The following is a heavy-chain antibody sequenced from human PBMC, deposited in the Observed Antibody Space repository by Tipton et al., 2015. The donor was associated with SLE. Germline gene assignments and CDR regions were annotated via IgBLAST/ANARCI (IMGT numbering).Heavy chain of an antibody. V-gene: IGHV4-59*11. D-gene: IGHD6-13*01. CDR3: ARRSSWPDFDY. CDR1: GGSISSHY. Sequence: TLSLTCTVSGGSISSHYWSWIRQPPGKGLEWIGYIYYSGSTNYNPSLKSRVTISVDTSKNQFSLKLSSVTAADTAVYYCARRSSWPDFDYWGQGTLVTVSS. CDR2: IYYSGST. J-gene: IGHJ4*02.